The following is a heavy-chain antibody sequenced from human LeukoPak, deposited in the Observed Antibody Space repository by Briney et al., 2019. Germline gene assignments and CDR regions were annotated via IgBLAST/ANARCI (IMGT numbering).Heavy chain of an antibody. D-gene: IGHD3-3*01. Sequence: GGSLRLSCAASGFTFSSYAMHWVRQAPGKGLEWVAVISYDGSNKYYADSVKGRFTISRDNSKNTLYLQMNSLRAEDTAVYYCGRGLRFLEGLLSPLDYWGQGTLVTVSS. J-gene: IGHJ4*02. CDR1: GFTFSSYA. CDR2: ISYDGSNK. V-gene: IGHV3-30-3*01. CDR3: GRGLRFLEGLLSPLDY.